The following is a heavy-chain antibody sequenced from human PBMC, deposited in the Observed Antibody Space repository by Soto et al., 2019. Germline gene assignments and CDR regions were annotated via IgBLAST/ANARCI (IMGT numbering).Heavy chain of an antibody. CDR1: GGPFGNSA. Sequence: QVQLVQSGADVKKPGSSVRVSCKTSGGPFGNSAISWVRQAPAQRLEWIGEIIPVFDKANYAQNFQGRLTITADDSTATVFMQVSSLRSEDTAVYFCARLRRDWGDAFDLWGQGTLVTVSS. D-gene: IGHD3-16*01. J-gene: IGHJ3*01. CDR3: ARLRRDWGDAFDL. CDR2: IIPVFDKA. V-gene: IGHV1-69*01.